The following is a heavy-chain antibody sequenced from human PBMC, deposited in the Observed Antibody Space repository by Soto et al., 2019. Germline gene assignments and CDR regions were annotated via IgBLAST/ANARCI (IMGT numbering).Heavy chain of an antibody. J-gene: IGHJ4*02. CDR1: GGSISSYY. D-gene: IGHD5-12*01. Sequence: SETLSLTCTVSGGSISSYYWSWIRQPPGKGLEWIGYIYYSGNTNYNPSLKSRVTISVDTSKNQFSLKLSSVTAADTAVYYCPRRVATTPSFILDYWGQGTLVTVSS. V-gene: IGHV4-59*08. CDR3: PRRVATTPSFILDY. CDR2: IYYSGNT.